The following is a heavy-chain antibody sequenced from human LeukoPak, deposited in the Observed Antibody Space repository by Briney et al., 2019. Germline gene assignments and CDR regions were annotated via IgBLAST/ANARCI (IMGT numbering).Heavy chain of an antibody. D-gene: IGHD3-22*01. J-gene: IGHJ4*02. CDR1: GGSISSYY. Sequence: PSETLSLTCTVSGGSISSYYWSWIRQPPGKGLEWIGYIYYSGSTYYNPSLKSRVTISVDTSKNQFSLKLSSVTAADTAVYYCARNPTYYYDSSLDWGQGTLVTVSS. V-gene: IGHV4-59*08. CDR3: ARNPTYYYDSSLD. CDR2: IYYSGST.